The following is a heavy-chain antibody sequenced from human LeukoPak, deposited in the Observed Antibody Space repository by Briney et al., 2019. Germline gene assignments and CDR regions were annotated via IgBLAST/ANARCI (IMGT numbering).Heavy chain of an antibody. Sequence: GGSLRLSCAASGFTFSSYHMHWVRQAPGKGLEWLAVIYYDGSNKYYADSVKGRFTISRDNSKNTLYLQMNSLRAEDTAVYYCARDQAGYFDYWGQGNLVTVSS. J-gene: IGHJ4*02. V-gene: IGHV3-33*01. CDR1: GFTFSSYH. CDR3: ARDQAGYFDY. CDR2: IYYDGSNK.